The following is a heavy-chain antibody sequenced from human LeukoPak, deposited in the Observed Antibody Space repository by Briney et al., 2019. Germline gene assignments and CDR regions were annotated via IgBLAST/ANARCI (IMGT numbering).Heavy chain of an antibody. Sequence: SETLSLTCTVSGGSISSYYWSWIRQPAGKGLEWLGRIYTSGSTNYNPSLKSRVTMSVDTSKNQFSLKLSSVTAADTAVYYCARLHQVVGSSSSDHFDYWGQGTLVTVSS. CDR3: ARLHQVVGSSSSDHFDY. D-gene: IGHD6-6*01. J-gene: IGHJ4*02. V-gene: IGHV4-4*07. CDR1: GGSISSYY. CDR2: IYTSGST.